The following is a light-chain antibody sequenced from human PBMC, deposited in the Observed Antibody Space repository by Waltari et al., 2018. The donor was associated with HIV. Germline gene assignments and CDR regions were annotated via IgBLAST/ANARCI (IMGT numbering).Light chain of an antibody. CDR1: QSVSSSY. CDR2: GAS. V-gene: IGKV3-20*01. Sequence: RASQSVSSSYLAWYRQKPGQAPRLLIYGASSRATGIPERFSGSGSGTDFTLTISRLEPEDFAVYYCQQYGSSPWTFGQGTKVEIK. CDR3: QQYGSSPWT. J-gene: IGKJ1*01.